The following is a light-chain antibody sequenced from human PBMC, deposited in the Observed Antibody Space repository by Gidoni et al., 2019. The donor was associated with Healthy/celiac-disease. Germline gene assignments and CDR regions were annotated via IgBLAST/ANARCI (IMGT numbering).Light chain of an antibody. CDR3: QQYNSYSRT. CDR1: QSISSW. V-gene: IGKV1-5*03. J-gene: IGKJ1*01. CDR2: NAS. Sequence: DIQMTQSPSTLSASVVDRVTITCRASQSISSWLAWYQQKPGKAPKILIYNASSLESGVPSRFSGSGSGTEFTLTISSLQPDDFATYYCQQYNSYSRTFGQGTKVEIK.